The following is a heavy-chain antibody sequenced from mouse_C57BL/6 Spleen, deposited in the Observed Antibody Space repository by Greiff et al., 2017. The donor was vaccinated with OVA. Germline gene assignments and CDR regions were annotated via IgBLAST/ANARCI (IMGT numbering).Heavy chain of an antibody. CDR1: GFNIKDYY. J-gene: IGHJ1*03. D-gene: IGHD1-1*01. CDR3: TDWPNGSSYGWYFDV. Sequence: EVQLVESGAELVRPGASVKLSCTASGFNIKDYYMHWVKQRPEQGLEWIGRIDPEDGDTEYAPKFQGKATMTADTSSNTAYLQLSSLTSEDTAVYYCTDWPNGSSYGWYFDVWGTGTTVTVSS. V-gene: IGHV14-1*01. CDR2: IDPEDGDT.